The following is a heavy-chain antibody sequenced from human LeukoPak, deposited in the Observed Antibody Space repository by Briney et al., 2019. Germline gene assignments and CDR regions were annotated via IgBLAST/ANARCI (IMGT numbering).Heavy chain of an antibody. CDR3: ARLNYDILTGYYFDY. J-gene: IGHJ4*02. Sequence: MTSETLSLTCAVYGGSFSGYYWSWIRQPPGKGLEWIGEINHSGSTNYNPSLKSRVTISVDTSKNQFSLKLSSVTAADTAVYYCARLNYDILTGYYFDYWGQGTLVTVSS. CDR2: INHSGST. V-gene: IGHV4-34*01. D-gene: IGHD3-9*01. CDR1: GGSFSGYY.